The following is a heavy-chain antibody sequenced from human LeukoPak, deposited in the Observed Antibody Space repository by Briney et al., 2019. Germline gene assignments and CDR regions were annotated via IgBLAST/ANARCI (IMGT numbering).Heavy chain of an antibody. Sequence: GGSLRLSCAASGFTFSSYGIHWVRQAPGKGLEWVAVISDDGSNKYYADSVKGRFTISRDNSKNTLYLQMNSLRAEDTAVYYCARNILGYSSNYAFDYWGQGTLVTVSS. V-gene: IGHV3-30*03. CDR1: GFTFSSYG. CDR2: ISDDGSNK. J-gene: IGHJ4*02. CDR3: ARNILGYSSNYAFDY. D-gene: IGHD6-13*01.